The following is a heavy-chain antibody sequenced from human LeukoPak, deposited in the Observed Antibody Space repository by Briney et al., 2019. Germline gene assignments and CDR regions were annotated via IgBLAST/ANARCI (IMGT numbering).Heavy chain of an antibody. D-gene: IGHD3-10*01. CDR3: ASLWFGDPGGFDP. CDR1: GGSISSSSYY. CDR2: IYYSGST. Sequence: PSETLSLTCTVSGGSISSSSYYWGWIRQPPGKGLEWIGSIYYSGSTYYNPSLKSRVTISVDTSKNQFSLKLSSVTAADTAVYYCASLWFGDPGGFDPWGQGTLVTVSS. J-gene: IGHJ5*02. V-gene: IGHV4-39*01.